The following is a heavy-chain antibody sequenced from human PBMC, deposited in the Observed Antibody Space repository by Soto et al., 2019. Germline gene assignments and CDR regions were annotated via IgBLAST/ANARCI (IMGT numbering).Heavy chain of an antibody. J-gene: IGHJ3*02. CDR2: IYYSGST. CDR1: GGSISSSSYY. D-gene: IGHD3-10*01. V-gene: IGHV4-39*01. Sequence: QLQLQESGPGLVKTSETLSLTCTVSGGSISSSSYYWGWIRQPPGKGLEWIGSIYYSGSTYYNPSPKSRVTKSVDTSKNQFSLKLSSVTAADTAVYYCARHNTMVVGDDAFAIWGQGTMVTVSS. CDR3: ARHNTMVVGDDAFAI.